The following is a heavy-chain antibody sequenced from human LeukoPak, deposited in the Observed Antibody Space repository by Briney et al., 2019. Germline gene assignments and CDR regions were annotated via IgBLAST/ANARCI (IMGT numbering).Heavy chain of an antibody. J-gene: IGHJ4*02. CDR1: GFTFSSYA. CDR2: ISYDGSNK. D-gene: IGHD6-13*01. V-gene: IGHV3-30*07. Sequence: PGGSLRLSCAASGFTFSSYAMHWVRQAPGKGLEWVAVISYDGSNKYYADSVKGRFTISRDNAQNSLFLQMSSLRAEDTAIYYCARGTYSGSCYYFEYWGQGTLVTVSS. CDR3: ARGTYSGSCYYFEY.